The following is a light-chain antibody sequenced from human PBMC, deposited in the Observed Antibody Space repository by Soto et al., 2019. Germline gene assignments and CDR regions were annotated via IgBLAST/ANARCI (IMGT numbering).Light chain of an antibody. J-gene: IGKJ5*01. CDR1: QGIRND. V-gene: IGKV1-6*01. CDR2: AAS. CDR3: LQDFNYPYT. Sequence: AMQMTHSPSSRSASVGDTFTITCRASQGIRNDLGWYQQKKGKAPQRLIYAASNLQSGVPLKFSGSGYGTDFNLTISSLQPEDFATYYCLQDFNYPYTFGQGTRLEIK.